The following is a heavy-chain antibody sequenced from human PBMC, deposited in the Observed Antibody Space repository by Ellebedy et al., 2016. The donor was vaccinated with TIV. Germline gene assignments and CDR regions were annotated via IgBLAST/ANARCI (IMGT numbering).Heavy chain of an antibody. D-gene: IGHD5-12*01. V-gene: IGHV3-7*03. Sequence: GGSLRLSXVASAFTFSSHWMSWVRQAPGKGLEWVANINHDGSEKYFVDSVMGRFTISRDNAKKSLYLQMNSLSVEDTALYYCALSSGHDSKDIYYYYMDVWGIGTTVTVSS. J-gene: IGHJ6*03. CDR3: ALSSGHDSKDIYYYYMDV. CDR2: INHDGSEK. CDR1: AFTFSSHW.